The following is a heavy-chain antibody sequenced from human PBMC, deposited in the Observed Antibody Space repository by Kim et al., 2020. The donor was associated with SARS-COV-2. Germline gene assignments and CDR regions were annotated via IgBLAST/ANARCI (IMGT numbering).Heavy chain of an antibody. J-gene: IGHJ5*02. CDR2: ISYDGSNK. CDR3: AGSSWPYNWFDP. CDR1: GFTFSSYA. V-gene: IGHV3-30*04. Sequence: GGSLRLSCAASGFTFSSYAMHWVRQAPGKGLEWVAVISYDGSNKYYADSVKGRFTISRDNSKNTLYLQMNSLRAEDTAVYYCAGSSWPYNWFDPWGQGTLVTVSS. D-gene: IGHD6-13*01.